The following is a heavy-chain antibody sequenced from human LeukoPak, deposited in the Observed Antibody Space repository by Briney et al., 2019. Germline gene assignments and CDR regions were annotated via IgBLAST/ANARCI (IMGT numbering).Heavy chain of an antibody. CDR3: SIFEV. Sequence: ASVKVSCKASGYTFTSYGISWVRQAPGQGLEWMGWINPDTGDTNYAQKFQGRVTMTRDTSVSTAYMELSGLQYDDTAMYYCSIFEVWGQGTMVTISS. D-gene: IGHD2-21*01. CDR2: INPDTGDT. CDR1: GYTFTSYG. J-gene: IGHJ3*01. V-gene: IGHV1-2*02.